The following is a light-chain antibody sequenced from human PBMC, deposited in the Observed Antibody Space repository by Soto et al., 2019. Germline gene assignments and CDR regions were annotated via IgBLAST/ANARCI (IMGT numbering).Light chain of an antibody. CDR3: PHRGG. J-gene: IGKJ2*03. CDR2: DAS. CDR1: QSISTY. Sequence: EMVLTQSPATLSLSPGERATLSCRAAQSISTYLAWYQQKPGQGPRLLIYDASKRATGIPARFSGSGSGTDFTLTISSLEPEDFAVYHCPHRGGFGQGTKLEI. V-gene: IGKV3-11*01.